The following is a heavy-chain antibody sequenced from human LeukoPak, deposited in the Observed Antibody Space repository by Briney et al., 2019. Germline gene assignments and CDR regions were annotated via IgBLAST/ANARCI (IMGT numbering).Heavy chain of an antibody. Sequence: SETLSLTCTVSGGSISSYYWSWIRQPPGKGLEWIGYIYYSGSTSYNPSLKSRVTISVDTSKNQFSLRLSSVTAADTAVYYCARALAGTRPDYWGQGTLVTVSS. J-gene: IGHJ4*02. CDR3: ARALAGTRPDY. V-gene: IGHV4-59*01. CDR1: GGSISSYY. CDR2: IYYSGST. D-gene: IGHD6-19*01.